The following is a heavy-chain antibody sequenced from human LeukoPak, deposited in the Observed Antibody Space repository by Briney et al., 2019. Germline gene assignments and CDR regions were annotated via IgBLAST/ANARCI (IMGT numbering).Heavy chain of an antibody. CDR3: ARDADGYNYHEIDY. V-gene: IGHV7-4-1*02. CDR2: INTNTGNP. D-gene: IGHD5-24*01. J-gene: IGHJ4*02. Sequence: ASVKVSCKTSGYTFTSYAMNWVRQAPGQGLEWMGWINTNTGNPTYAQGFTGRFVFSLDTSVSTAYLQISSLKAEDTAVYYCARDADGYNYHEIDYWGQGTLVTVSS. CDR1: GYTFTSYA.